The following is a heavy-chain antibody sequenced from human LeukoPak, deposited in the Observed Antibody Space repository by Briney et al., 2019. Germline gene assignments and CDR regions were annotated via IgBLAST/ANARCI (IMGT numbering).Heavy chain of an antibody. CDR2: IRYDGNNK. V-gene: IGHV3-30*02. D-gene: IGHD3-10*01. CDR1: GFTFSNYG. J-gene: IGHJ4*02. CDR3: AKYYYGSGSQRYFDY. Sequence: PGGSLRLSCAASGFTFSNYGMHWVRQAPGKGLEWVAFIRYDGNNKNYADFVKGRFTISRDNSKNTLYLQMNSLRAEDTAVYYCAKYYYGSGSQRYFDYWGQGNLVTVSS.